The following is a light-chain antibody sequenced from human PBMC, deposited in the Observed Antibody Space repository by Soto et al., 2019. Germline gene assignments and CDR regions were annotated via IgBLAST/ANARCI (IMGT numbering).Light chain of an antibody. CDR1: SSNIGRNT. CDR3: AAWDESLNGYV. CDR2: SNN. J-gene: IGLJ1*01. Sequence: QSVLTQPPSTSGTPGQRVTISCSGSSSNIGRNTVNWYQHLPGTAPKLLIYSNNQRPSGVPDRFSGSKSGTSASLAVSGLQSEDEADYYCAAWDESLNGYVFGTGTKLTVL. V-gene: IGLV1-44*01.